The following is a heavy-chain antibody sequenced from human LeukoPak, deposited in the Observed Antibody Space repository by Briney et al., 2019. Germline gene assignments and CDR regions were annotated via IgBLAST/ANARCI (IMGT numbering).Heavy chain of an antibody. D-gene: IGHD3-3*01. CDR3: ATDGHYDFWSGYAD. J-gene: IGHJ4*02. CDR1: GYTLTELS. V-gene: IGHV1-24*01. CDR2: FDPEDGET. Sequence: ASVKVSCKVSGYTLTELSMHLVRQAPGKGLEWMGGFDPEDGETIYAQKFQGRVTMTEYTSTDTAYMELSSLRSEATAVYYCATDGHYDFWSGYADWGQGTLVTVSS.